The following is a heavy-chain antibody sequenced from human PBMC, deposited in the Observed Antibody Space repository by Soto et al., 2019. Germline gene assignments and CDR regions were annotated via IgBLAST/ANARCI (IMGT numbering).Heavy chain of an antibody. D-gene: IGHD4-17*01. Sequence: GGSLRLSCAASGFTFSSYSMNWVRQAPGKGLEWVSSISSSSSYIYYADSVKGRFTISRDNAKNSLYLQMNSLRAEDTAVYYCARDEGVTTRAHAFDIWGQGTMVTVSS. V-gene: IGHV3-21*01. J-gene: IGHJ3*02. CDR3: ARDEGVTTRAHAFDI. CDR2: ISSSSSYI. CDR1: GFTFSSYS.